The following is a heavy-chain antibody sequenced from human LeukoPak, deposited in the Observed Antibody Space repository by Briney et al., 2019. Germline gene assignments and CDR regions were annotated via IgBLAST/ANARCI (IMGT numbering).Heavy chain of an antibody. J-gene: IGHJ4*02. V-gene: IGHV4-59*08. Sequence: PSETLSLTCTVSGGSISSYYWSWIRQPPGKGLEWIGYIYYSGSTNYNPSLKSRVTISVDTSMNQFSLKLSSVTAADTAVYYCARHEYYYGSGSYWEGWGQGTLVTVSS. D-gene: IGHD3-10*01. CDR2: IYYSGST. CDR3: ARHEYYYGSGSYWEG. CDR1: GGSISSYY.